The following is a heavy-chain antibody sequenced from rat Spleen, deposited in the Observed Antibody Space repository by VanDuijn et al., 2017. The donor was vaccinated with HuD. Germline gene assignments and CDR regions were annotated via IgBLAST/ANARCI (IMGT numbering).Heavy chain of an antibody. V-gene: IGHV5-25*01. Sequence: EVQLVESGGGLVQSGRSLKLSCAASGFTFSNFAMAWVRQAPKKGLEWVATITSGGSNTYYPDSVKGRFTISRDNAKSTLYLQMDSLRSEDTATYYCAKRGGGYPYWYFDFWGPGTMVTVSS. J-gene: IGHJ1*01. CDR2: ITSGGSNT. CDR1: GFTFSNFA. CDR3: AKRGGGYPYWYFDF. D-gene: IGHD1-11*01.